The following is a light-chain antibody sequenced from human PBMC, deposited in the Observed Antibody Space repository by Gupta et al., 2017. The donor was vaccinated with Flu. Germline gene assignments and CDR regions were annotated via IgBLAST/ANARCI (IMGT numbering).Light chain of an antibody. CDR1: QSVFYNSDNKNY. Sequence: DIVMTQSPDSLAVSLDVRATINCKSSQSVFYNSDNKNYLTWYQQKAGQPPKLLIYWAPTRESGVPDRFSGSGSGTDFTLTISSLQAEDVAIYYCQQYYSIPYTFGQGTKLEIK. V-gene: IGKV4-1*01. CDR2: WAP. CDR3: QQYYSIPYT. J-gene: IGKJ2*01.